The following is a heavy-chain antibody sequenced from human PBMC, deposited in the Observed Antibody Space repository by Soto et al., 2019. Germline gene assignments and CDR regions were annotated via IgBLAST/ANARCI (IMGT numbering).Heavy chain of an antibody. D-gene: IGHD3-10*01. CDR3: AIDLPKIVIFDAFDF. V-gene: IGHV3-30-3*01. CDR2: ISYDGSNE. Sequence: QVQLVESGGGVVQPGRSLRLSCAASGFIFSTYVMHWVRQAPGKGLEWVALISYDGSNEYYADSVKGRFTISRDNSKNTMELQMNSLRAEDTAVYFCAIDLPKIVIFDAFDFWGQGTMVTVSS. J-gene: IGHJ3*01. CDR1: GFIFSTYV.